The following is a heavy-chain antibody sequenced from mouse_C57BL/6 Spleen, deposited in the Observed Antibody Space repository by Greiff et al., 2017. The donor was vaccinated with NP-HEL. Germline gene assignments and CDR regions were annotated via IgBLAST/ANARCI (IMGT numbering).Heavy chain of an antibody. Sequence: QVQLQQPGAELVMPGASVKLSCKASGYTFTSYWMHWVKQRPGQGLEWIGEIDPSDSYTNYNQKFKGKSTLTVDKSSSTAYMQLSSLTSEDSAVYYCARWRYRDRAMDYWGQGTSVTVSS. CDR3: ARWRYRDRAMDY. J-gene: IGHJ4*01. D-gene: IGHD1-1*01. CDR2: IDPSDSYT. V-gene: IGHV1-69*01. CDR1: GYTFTSYW.